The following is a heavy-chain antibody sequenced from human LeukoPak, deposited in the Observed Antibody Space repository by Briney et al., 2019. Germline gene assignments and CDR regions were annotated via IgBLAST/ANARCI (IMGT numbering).Heavy chain of an antibody. V-gene: IGHV1-69*05. CDR2: IIPIFGTA. CDR1: GGTFSSNA. CDR3: ARGYRAVAGTPLIGLDY. D-gene: IGHD6-19*01. Sequence: SVKVSCKASGGTFSSNAISWVRQAPGQGLEWMGRIIPIFGTANYAQKFQGRVTITTDESTSTAYMELSSLRSEDTAVYYCARGYRAVAGTPLIGLDYWGQGTLVTVSS. J-gene: IGHJ4*02.